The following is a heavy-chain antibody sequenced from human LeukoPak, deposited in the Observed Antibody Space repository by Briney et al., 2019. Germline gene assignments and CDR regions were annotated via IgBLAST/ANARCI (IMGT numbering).Heavy chain of an antibody. Sequence: ASVKVSCKASGYTFTGYYMHWVRQAPGQGLEWMGRINPNSGGTNYAQKFQGRVTMTRDTSISTAYMELSRLRSDDTAVYYCAVYSGYEDYFDYWGQGILVTVSS. CDR1: GYTFTGYY. J-gene: IGHJ4*02. CDR2: INPNSGGT. D-gene: IGHD5-12*01. V-gene: IGHV1-2*06. CDR3: AVYSGYEDYFDY.